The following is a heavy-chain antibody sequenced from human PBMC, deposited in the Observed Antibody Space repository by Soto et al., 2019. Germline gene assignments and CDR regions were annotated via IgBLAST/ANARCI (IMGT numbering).Heavy chain of an antibody. CDR1: GLPFSSHA. V-gene: IGHV3-23*01. J-gene: IGHJ4*02. Sequence: EVQLLESGGGLVQPGGSLRLSCAASGLPFSSHAMSWVRQAPGKGLEWVSSISISGGNTYYADSVRGRFTISRDNSKNTLYLHMNSLTAEDTAIYYCANEIRPNDYWAQGTLVTVSS. CDR2: ISISGGNT. D-gene: IGHD4-17*01. CDR3: ANEIRPNDY.